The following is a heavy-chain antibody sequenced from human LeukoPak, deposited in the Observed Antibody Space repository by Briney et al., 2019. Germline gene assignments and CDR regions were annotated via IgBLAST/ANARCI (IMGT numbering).Heavy chain of an antibody. J-gene: IGHJ4*02. CDR1: GYTFTGYY. CDR2: MNPNSGNT. D-gene: IGHD3-10*01. Sequence: ASVKVSCKASGYTFTGYYMHWVRQAPGQGLEWMGWMNPNSGNTGYAQKFQGRVTMTRNTSISTAYMELSSLRSEDTAVYYCARGRRMVRGVIITLEYFDYWGQGTLVTVSS. V-gene: IGHV1-8*02. CDR3: ARGRRMVRGVIITLEYFDY.